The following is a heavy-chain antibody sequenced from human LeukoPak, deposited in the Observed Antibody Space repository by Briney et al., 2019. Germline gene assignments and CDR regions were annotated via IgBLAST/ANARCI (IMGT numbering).Heavy chain of an antibody. D-gene: IGHD2-15*01. J-gene: IGHJ6*02. V-gene: IGHV1-8*01. CDR3: AGGNGVVVVVATSYYYYGMDV. CDR1: GYTFTSYD. Sequence: GASVKVSCKASGYTFTSYDINWVRQATGQGLEWMGWMNPNSGNTGYAQKFQGRVTMTRNTSISTAYMELSSLRSEDTAVYYCAGGNGVVVVVATSYYYYGMDVWGQGTTVTVSS. CDR2: MNPNSGNT.